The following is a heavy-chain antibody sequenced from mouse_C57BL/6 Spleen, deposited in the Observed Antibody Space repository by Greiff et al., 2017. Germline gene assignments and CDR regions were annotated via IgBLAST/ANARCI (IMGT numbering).Heavy chain of an antibody. V-gene: IGHV1-15*01. Sequence: QVQLQQSGAELVRPGASVTLSCKASGYTFTDYEMHWVKQTPVHGLEWIGAIDPETGGTASNQKFKGKAILTADKSSSTAYMALRSLTSEDSAVYYCTSLPIPKRYFDVWGTGTTVTVSS. CDR1: GYTFTDYE. D-gene: IGHD5-1-1*01. J-gene: IGHJ1*03. CDR2: IDPETGGT. CDR3: TSLPIPKRYFDV.